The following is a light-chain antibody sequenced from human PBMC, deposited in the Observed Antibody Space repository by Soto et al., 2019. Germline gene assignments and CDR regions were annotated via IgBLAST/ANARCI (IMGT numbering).Light chain of an antibody. CDR3: QQYDTSPYT. J-gene: IGKJ2*01. Sequence: IVLTRSPGTLSLSPGERVTLSCRASQSVGSAFLAWYHQKPGQAPRLLIYGASSRVTGVPDRFSGSGSGTDFTLTISRLEPEDFAVYYCQQYDTSPYTFGQGTKLESK. V-gene: IGKV3-20*01. CDR2: GAS. CDR1: QSVGSAF.